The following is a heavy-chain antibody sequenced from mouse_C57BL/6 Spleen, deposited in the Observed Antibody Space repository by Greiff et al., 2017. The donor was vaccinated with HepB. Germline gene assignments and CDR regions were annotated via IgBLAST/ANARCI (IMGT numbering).Heavy chain of an antibody. Sequence: QVQLQQPGAELVMPGASVKLSCKASGYTFTSYWMHWVKQRPGQGLEWIGEIDPSDSYTNYNQKFKGKSTLTVDKSSSTAYMQLSSLTSEDSAVYYCGRREMDYWGQGTSVTVSS. CDR2: IDPSDSYT. V-gene: IGHV1-69*01. CDR1: GYTFTSYW. J-gene: IGHJ4*01. CDR3: GRREMDY.